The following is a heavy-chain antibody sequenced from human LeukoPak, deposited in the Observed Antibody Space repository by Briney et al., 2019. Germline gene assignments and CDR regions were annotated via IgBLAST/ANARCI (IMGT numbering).Heavy chain of an antibody. CDR3: ARASDVYRHWLVDNLFDP. D-gene: IGHD6-19*01. Sequence: ASVKVSCKASGYTFTGYTMHWVRQAPGQGLEWMGWINPNSGGTNYAQKFQGRVTMTRDTSISTAYMELSRLRSDDTAVYYCARASDVYRHWLVDNLFDPWGQGTLVTVSS. CDR2: INPNSGGT. CDR1: GYTFTGYT. V-gene: IGHV1-2*02. J-gene: IGHJ5*02.